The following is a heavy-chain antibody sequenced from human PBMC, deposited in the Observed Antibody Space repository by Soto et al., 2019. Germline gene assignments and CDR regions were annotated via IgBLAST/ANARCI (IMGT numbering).Heavy chain of an antibody. CDR2: ISGSGGST. D-gene: IGHD6-19*01. J-gene: IGHJ4*02. Sequence: EVQLLESGGGLVQPGGSLRLSCAAPGFTFSNYAMNWVRQAPGKGLAWVSVISGSGGSTYYADSVKGRFTISRDNSKNTLYLQMNSLRGEDTAVYYCARRSSGWYFDYWGQGTLVTVSS. CDR1: GFTFSNYA. V-gene: IGHV3-23*01. CDR3: ARRSSGWYFDY.